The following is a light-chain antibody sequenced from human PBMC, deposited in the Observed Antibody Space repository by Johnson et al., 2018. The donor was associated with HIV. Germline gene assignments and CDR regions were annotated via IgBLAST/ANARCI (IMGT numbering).Light chain of an antibody. CDR2: ENN. J-gene: IGLJ1*01. Sequence: QSLLTQPPSVSAAPGQRVTISCSGNNSNIGNNYVSWYQQLPGTAPKLLIYENNKRPSGIPDRFSGSKSGTSATLGITGLQTGDEADDYCGTWDSSLSAGYVFGTGTKVTVL. V-gene: IGLV1-51*02. CDR3: GTWDSSLSAGYV. CDR1: NSNIGNNY.